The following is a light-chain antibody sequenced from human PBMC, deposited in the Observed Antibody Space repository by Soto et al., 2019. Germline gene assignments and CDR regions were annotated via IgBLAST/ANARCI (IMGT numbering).Light chain of an antibody. V-gene: IGLV1-51*01. J-gene: IGLJ2*01. CDR1: SSNIGDNY. CDR3: GTWDTSLSARV. CDR2: DNN. Sequence: QSVLTQPPSVSAAPGQKVSISCSGSSSNIGDNYVSWYQQFPGTAPKLLIYDNNKRPSGIPDRFSGSASGTSATLGITGLQTGDEADYYCGTWDTSLSARVFGGGTKLTVL.